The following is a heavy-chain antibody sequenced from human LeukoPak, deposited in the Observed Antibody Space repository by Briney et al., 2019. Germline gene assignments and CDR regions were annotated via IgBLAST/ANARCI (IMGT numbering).Heavy chain of an antibody. V-gene: IGHV3-23*01. Sequence: PGGSLRLSCAASGFTFSSYAMSWVRQAPGKGLEWVSAISGSGGSTYYADSVKGRFTISRDNTKNTLYLQMNSLRAEDTAVYYCAKDPGFYGVLDAFDIWGQGTMVTVSS. J-gene: IGHJ3*02. CDR3: AKDPGFYGVLDAFDI. CDR2: ISGSGGST. D-gene: IGHD4-17*01. CDR1: GFTFSSYA.